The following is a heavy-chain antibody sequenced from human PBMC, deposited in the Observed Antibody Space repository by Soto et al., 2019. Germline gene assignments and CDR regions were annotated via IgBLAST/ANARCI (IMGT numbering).Heavy chain of an antibody. D-gene: IGHD3-10*01. CDR1: CGSISSSNW. V-gene: IGHV4-4*02. Sequence: SETLSLTCAVSCGSISSSNWWSWVRQPPGKGLEWIGEIYHSGSTNYNPSLKGRVTISVDKSKNQFSLKLSSVTAADTAVYYCAREWVYYYGSGSSNWFDPWGQGTLVTVSS. CDR2: IYHSGST. J-gene: IGHJ5*02. CDR3: AREWVYYYGSGSSNWFDP.